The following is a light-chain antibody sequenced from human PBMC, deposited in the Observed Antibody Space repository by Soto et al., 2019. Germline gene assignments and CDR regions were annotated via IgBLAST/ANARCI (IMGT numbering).Light chain of an antibody. CDR3: QQYNNWPRT. V-gene: IGKV3-15*01. CDR1: QSVSSN. Sequence: EIVMTHSPATLSVNTGERATLSCRASQSVSSNLAWYQQKPGQAPRLLIYGASTRATGIPARFSGSGSGTEFTLTISSLQSEDFAVYYCQQYNNWPRTFCQGTKVDIK. CDR2: GAS. J-gene: IGKJ1*01.